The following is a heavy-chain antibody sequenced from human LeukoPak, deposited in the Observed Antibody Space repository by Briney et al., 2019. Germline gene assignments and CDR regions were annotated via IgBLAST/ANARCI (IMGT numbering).Heavy chain of an antibody. CDR2: IKEDGSEK. J-gene: IGHJ4*02. V-gene: IGHV3-7*01. CDR1: GFTFSTYW. CDR3: ARSRSLAY. Sequence: GGSLRLSCAASGFTFSTYWMGWVRRAPGKGLEWVANIKEDGSEKYYVDSVKGRFTISRDNAKNSLYLQMSSLKDEDTAVYYCARSRSLAYWGQGTLVTVSS. D-gene: IGHD6-13*01.